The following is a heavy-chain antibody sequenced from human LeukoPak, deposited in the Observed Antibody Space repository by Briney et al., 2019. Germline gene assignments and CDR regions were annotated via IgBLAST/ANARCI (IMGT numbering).Heavy chain of an antibody. CDR3: ARAQGVIAASGGDP. V-gene: IGHV1-8*02. J-gene: IGHJ5*02. D-gene: IGHD6-6*01. CDR2: MNPNSGNT. CDR1: GYTFTDYH. Sequence: ASVKVSCKASGYTFTDYHIHWVRQAPGQGLEWMGWMNPNSGNTGYAQKFQGRVTMTRNTSISTAYMELSSLRSEDTAVYYCARAQGVIAASGGDPWGQGTLVTVSS.